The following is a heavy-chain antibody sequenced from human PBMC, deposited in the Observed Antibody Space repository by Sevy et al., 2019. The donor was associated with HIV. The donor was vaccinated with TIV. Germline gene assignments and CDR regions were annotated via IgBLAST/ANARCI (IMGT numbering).Heavy chain of an antibody. J-gene: IGHJ4*02. CDR3: ARESGDKTTVVNYPSYFDY. V-gene: IGHV3-30-3*01. D-gene: IGHD4-17*01. CDR1: GFTFSSYA. CDR2: ISYDGSNK. Sequence: GGSLSLSCAASGFTFSSYAMHWVRQAPGKGLEWVAIISYDGSNKYYADSVKGRFTVSRDNSKNTLYRQMNSLRAEDTAVYYCARESGDKTTVVNYPSYFDYWGQGTLVTVSS.